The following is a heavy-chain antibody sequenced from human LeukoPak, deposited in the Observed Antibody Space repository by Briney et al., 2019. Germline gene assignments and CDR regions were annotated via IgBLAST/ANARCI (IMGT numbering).Heavy chain of an antibody. CDR2: TYYRSKWYN. CDR1: GDSISSNSVA. V-gene: IGHV6-1*01. Sequence: SQILSLTCAISGDSISSNSVAWTWIRQSSARGLEWLGRTYYRSKWYNDFAISVKSRMTLNPDTSKNQFSLQLNSVTPEDTAVYFCARERIGRYYFDYWGQGIPVIVSS. D-gene: IGHD2-15*01. J-gene: IGHJ4*02. CDR3: ARERIGRYYFDY.